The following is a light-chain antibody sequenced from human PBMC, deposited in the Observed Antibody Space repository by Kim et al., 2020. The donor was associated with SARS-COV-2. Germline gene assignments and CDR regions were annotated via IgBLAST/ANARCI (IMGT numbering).Light chain of an antibody. J-gene: IGLJ2*01. CDR3: QAWDSSTRV. CDR2: QDS. CDR1: KLGDKY. V-gene: IGLV3-1*01. Sequence: GSPGQTASITCSGDKLGDKYACWYQQKPGQSPVLVFYQDSKRPSGIPERFSGSNSGNTATLTISGTQAMDEADYYCQAWDSSTRVFGGGTQLTVL.